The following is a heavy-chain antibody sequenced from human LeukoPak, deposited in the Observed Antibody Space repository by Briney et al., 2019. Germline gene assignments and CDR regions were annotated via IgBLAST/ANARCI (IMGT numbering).Heavy chain of an antibody. D-gene: IGHD5-18*01. Sequence: GASVKVSCKASGYTFTSYGVSGVRQAPGQGLEWMGWINAYNGNTNYAQKLQGRVTKTADTATSKAYMELRSLRSDDTAVYYCARDLDTANPTEAFDIWGQGTMVAVSS. CDR1: GYTFTSYG. V-gene: IGHV1-18*01. CDR3: ARDLDTANPTEAFDI. J-gene: IGHJ3*02. CDR2: INAYNGNT.